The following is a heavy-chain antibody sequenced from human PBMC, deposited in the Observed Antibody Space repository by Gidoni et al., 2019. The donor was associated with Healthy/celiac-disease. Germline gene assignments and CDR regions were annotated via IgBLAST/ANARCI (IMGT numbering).Heavy chain of an antibody. V-gene: IGHV3-23*01. CDR2: ISGSGGST. J-gene: IGHJ5*02. CDR3: ASCYRAFDNWFDP. D-gene: IGHD2-8*01. CDR1: GFTFSSYT. Sequence: EVQLLESGGGLVQPGGSMRLSCAASGFTFSSYTMSWVRQAPGKGLEWVSAISGSGGSTYYADSVKGRFTISRDNSKNTLYLQMNSLRAEDTAVYYCASCYRAFDNWFDPWGQGTLVTVSS.